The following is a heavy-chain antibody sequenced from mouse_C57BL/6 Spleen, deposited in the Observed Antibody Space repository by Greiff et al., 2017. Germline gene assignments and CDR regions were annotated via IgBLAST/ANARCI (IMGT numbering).Heavy chain of an antibody. CDR3: ARREEAFYAMDY. V-gene: IGHV1-62-2*01. CDR2: FYPGSGSI. Sequence: QVQLQQSGAELVKPGASVKLSCKASGYTSTEYTIHWVKQRSGQGLEWIGWFYPGSGSITYNEKFKDKATLTADKSSSTVYMELSRLTSEDSAVYFCARREEAFYAMDYWGQGTSVTVSS. J-gene: IGHJ4*01. CDR1: GYTSTEYT.